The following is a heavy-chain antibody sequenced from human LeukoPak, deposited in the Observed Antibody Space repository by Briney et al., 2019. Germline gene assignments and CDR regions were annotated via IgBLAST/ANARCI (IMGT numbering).Heavy chain of an antibody. V-gene: IGHV1-2*02. Sequence: ASVKVSCKASGYTFTGYYMHWVRQAPGQGLEWMGWINPNSGGTNYAQKFQGRVTMTRDTSISTAYMELSRLRSDDTAVYYCARVGYYYDSSGQFDIWGQGTMVTVSS. CDR1: GYTFTGYY. CDR2: INPNSGGT. D-gene: IGHD3-22*01. CDR3: ARVGYYYDSSGQFDI. J-gene: IGHJ3*02.